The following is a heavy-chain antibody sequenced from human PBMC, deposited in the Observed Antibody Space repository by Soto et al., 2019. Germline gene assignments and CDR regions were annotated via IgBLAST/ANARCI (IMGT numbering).Heavy chain of an antibody. CDR1: GFTFSSYG. J-gene: IGHJ6*02. D-gene: IGHD2-15*01. Sequence: GGSLRLSCAASGFTFSSYGMHWVRQAPGKGLEWVAVISYDGSNKYYADSVKGRFTISRDNSKNTLYLQMNSLRAEDTAVYYCAKELGYCSGGRCYSYYYYYGMDVWGQATKVTVYS. CDR3: AKELGYCSGGRCYSYYYYYGMDV. V-gene: IGHV3-30*18. CDR2: ISYDGSNK.